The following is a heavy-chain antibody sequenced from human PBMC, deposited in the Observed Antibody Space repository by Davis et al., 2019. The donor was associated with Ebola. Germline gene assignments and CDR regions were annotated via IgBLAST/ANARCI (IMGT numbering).Heavy chain of an antibody. J-gene: IGHJ3*02. Sequence: GESLKISCKASGYTFTRYWIVWVRQMPGKGLEWMGIIFPGDSDIRYSPSFQGQVTIPADKSISTVYLQWSSLKASDTAMYFCAKGRGPYRRGDAFDIWGRGTMVTVSS. CDR1: GYTFTRYW. CDR3: AKGRGPYRRGDAFDI. V-gene: IGHV5-51*01. D-gene: IGHD1-26*01. CDR2: IFPGDSDI.